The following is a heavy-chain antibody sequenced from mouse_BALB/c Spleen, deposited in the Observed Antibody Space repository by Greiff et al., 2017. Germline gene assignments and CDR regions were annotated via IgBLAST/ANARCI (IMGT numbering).Heavy chain of an antibody. CDR3: ARTYYYIPFAY. J-gene: IGHJ3*01. CDR1: GFSLTSYG. CDR2: IWSGGST. V-gene: IGHV2-2*02. Sequence: VQLQQSGPGLVQPSQSLSITCTVSGFSLTSYGVHWVRQSPGKGLEWLGVIWSGGSTDYNAAFISRLSISKDNSKSQVFFKMNSLQANDTAIYYCARTYYYIPFAYWGQGTLVTVSA. D-gene: IGHD2-12*01.